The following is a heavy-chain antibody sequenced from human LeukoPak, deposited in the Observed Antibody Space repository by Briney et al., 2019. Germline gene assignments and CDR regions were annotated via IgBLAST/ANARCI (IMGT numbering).Heavy chain of an antibody. CDR3: ANPLAGYVY. CDR2: ISGSGGST. Sequence: GGSLRLSCAASGFTFSSYAMSWARQAPGKGLEWVSAISGSGGSTYYADSVKGRFTISRDNSKNTLYLQMNSPRAEDTAVYYCANPLAGYVYWGQGTLVTVSS. J-gene: IGHJ4*02. CDR1: GFTFSSYA. V-gene: IGHV3-23*01. D-gene: IGHD3-10*02.